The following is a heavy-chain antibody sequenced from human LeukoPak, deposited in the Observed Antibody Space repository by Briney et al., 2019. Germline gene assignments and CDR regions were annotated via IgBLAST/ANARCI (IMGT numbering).Heavy chain of an antibody. CDR3: AKGSREWELLDAFDI. CDR1: GFTFSSYG. J-gene: IGHJ3*02. D-gene: IGHD1-26*01. Sequence: GGSLRLSCAASGFTFSSYGMTWVRQAPGKGLEWVSGISGSGSRTDYADSVKGRFTISRDNAKNTLYLQMDSLRAEDTAVYYCAKGSREWELLDAFDIWGQGTMVTVSS. V-gene: IGHV3-23*01. CDR2: ISGSGSRT.